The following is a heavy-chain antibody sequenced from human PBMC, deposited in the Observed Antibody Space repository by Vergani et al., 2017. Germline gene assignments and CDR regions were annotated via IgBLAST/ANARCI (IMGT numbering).Heavy chain of an antibody. CDR3: AKGHMVTMIVVVITPFGD. D-gene: IGHD3-22*01. J-gene: IGHJ4*02. CDR1: GFTFSNSA. V-gene: IGHV3-23*01. CDR2: ISGPGLST. Sequence: EVHLLESGGGLVQSGGSLRLSCAASGFTFSNSAVSWVRQAPGRGLAWVSSISGPGLSTYYADSVKCRFSISRDNSKNTLYLQMNSLRAEDTAVYYCAKGHMVTMIVVVITPFGDWGQGTLVTVSS.